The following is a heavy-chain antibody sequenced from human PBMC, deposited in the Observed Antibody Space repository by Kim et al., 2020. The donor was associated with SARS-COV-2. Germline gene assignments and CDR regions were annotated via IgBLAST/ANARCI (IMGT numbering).Heavy chain of an antibody. D-gene: IGHD6-13*01. CDR2: INHSGGT. CDR1: GGSFSGFY. V-gene: IGHV4-34*01. J-gene: IGHJ2*01. Sequence: SETLSLTCAVYGGSFSGFYWTWIRQPPGKGLEWIGEINHSGGTNYNPSLKSRVTISVDTSKNQFSLKLSSVTAAGTAVYYCARGRGIAAAGRYWYFDLWGRGTLVTVSS. CDR3: ARGRGIAAAGRYWYFDL.